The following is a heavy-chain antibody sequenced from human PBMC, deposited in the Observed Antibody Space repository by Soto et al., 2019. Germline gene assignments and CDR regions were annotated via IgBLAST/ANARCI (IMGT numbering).Heavy chain of an antibody. J-gene: IGHJ4*02. Sequence: LSLTCAVYGGSFSGYYWSWIRQPPGKGLEWIGEINHSGSTNYNPSLKSRVTISVDTSKNQFSLKLSSVTAADTAVYYCARSPDIVATIAPYYFDYWGQGTLVTVSS. CDR1: GGSFSGYY. D-gene: IGHD5-12*01. V-gene: IGHV4-34*01. CDR2: INHSGST. CDR3: ARSPDIVATIAPYYFDY.